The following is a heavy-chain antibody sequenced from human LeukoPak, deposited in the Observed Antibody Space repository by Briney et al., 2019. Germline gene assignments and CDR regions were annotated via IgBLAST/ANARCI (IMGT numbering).Heavy chain of an antibody. D-gene: IGHD2-21*01. CDR2: ISSTSSSM. CDR3: VGGDVRDY. CDR1: GFTFTTYT. Sequence: TGGSLRLSCAASGFTFTTYTLNWVRQAPGKGLEWVSSISSTSSSMYHADAAKGRFTISRDNAKNSLYLQMNSLRAEDTAVYYCVGGDVRDYWGHGTMVTVSS. V-gene: IGHV3-21*01. J-gene: IGHJ4*01.